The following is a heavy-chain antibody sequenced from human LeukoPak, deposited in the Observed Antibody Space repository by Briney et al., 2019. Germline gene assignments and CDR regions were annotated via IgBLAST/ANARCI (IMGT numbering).Heavy chain of an antibody. D-gene: IGHD1-26*01. CDR3: AREVEREAAGH. CDR1: GYTFASYG. CDR2: ISGYDYKT. J-gene: IGHJ4*02. Sequence: ASVKVSCKASGYTFASYGISWVRQAPGQGLEWMGWISGYDYKTNYAQKFQGRVTITRDTSASTAYMELSSLRSEDTAVYYCAREVEREAAGHWGQGTLVTVSS. V-gene: IGHV1-18*01.